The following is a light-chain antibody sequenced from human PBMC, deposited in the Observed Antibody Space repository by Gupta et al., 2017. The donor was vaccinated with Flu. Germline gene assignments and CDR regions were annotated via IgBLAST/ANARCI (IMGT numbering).Light chain of an antibody. CDR3: QQYDNLLT. CDR2: DAS. J-gene: IGKJ4*01. CDR1: QDISNY. Sequence: VGDRVTITCPASQDISNYLNWYQQKPGKAPKLLIYDASNLETGVPSRFSGSGSGTDFTFTISSLQPEDIATYYCQQYDNLLTFGGGTKVEIK. V-gene: IGKV1-33*01.